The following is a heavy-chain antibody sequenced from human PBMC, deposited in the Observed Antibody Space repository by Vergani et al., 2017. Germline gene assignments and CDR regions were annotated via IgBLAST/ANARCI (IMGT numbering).Heavy chain of an antibody. D-gene: IGHD4-11*01. CDR1: GYTFTSYY. Sequence: QVQLVQSGAEVKKPGASVKVSCKASGYTFTSYYMHWVRQAPGQGLEWMGIINPSGGSTSYAQKFQGRVTITADESTSTAYMELSSLRSEDTAVYYCARMTTVTPFNTWGQGTLVTVSS. CDR2: INPSGGST. J-gene: IGHJ5*02. V-gene: IGHV1-46*01. CDR3: ARMTTVTPFNT.